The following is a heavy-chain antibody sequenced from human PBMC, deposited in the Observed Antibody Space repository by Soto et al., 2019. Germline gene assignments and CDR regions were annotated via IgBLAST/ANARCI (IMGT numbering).Heavy chain of an antibody. CDR1: GGSISSYY. CDR2: IYYSGST. D-gene: IGHD3-10*01. Sequence: SETLSLTCTVSGGSISSYYWSWIRQPPGKGLEWIGDIYYSGSTNYNPSLKSRVTISVDTSKNQFSLKLRSVTAADTAVYYCAGGRVVRGVNFDYWGQGTLVTVSS. J-gene: IGHJ4*02. V-gene: IGHV4-59*01. CDR3: AGGRVVRGVNFDY.